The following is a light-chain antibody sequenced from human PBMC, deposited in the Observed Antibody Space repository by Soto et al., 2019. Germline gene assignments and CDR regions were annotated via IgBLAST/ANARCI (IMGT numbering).Light chain of an antibody. CDR3: QQYNNWPPRT. J-gene: IGKJ1*01. Sequence: EIVLTQSPATLSVSPGERATLSCRASQSVSSHLAWGQQNPGQGSWRLSYGACTRATGIPGRFRGRGSGTEFTLTISSLQSEDFAVYYCQQYNNWPPRTFSQGTKV. CDR1: QSVSSH. CDR2: GAC. V-gene: IGKV3-15*01.